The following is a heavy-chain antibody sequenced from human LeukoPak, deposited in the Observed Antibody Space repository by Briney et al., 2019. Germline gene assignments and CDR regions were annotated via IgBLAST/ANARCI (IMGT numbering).Heavy chain of an antibody. J-gene: IGHJ3*02. Sequence: PGGSLRLSCAASGFPFSSNYMSWVRQAPGKGLEGVSVIYSGGSTYYADSVKGRFTISRDNSKNTLYLQMNSLRAEDTAVYYCARDPHYYDSSGSGDAFDIWGQGTMVTVSS. CDR1: GFPFSSNY. CDR3: ARDPHYYDSSGSGDAFDI. CDR2: IYSGGST. V-gene: IGHV3-53*01. D-gene: IGHD3-22*01.